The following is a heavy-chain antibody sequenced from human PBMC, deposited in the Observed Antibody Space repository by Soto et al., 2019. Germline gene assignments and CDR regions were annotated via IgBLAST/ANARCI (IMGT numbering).Heavy chain of an antibody. CDR3: ARDLFCEDGAGYFDY. CDR2: ISGLKGNT. V-gene: IGHV1-18*01. CDR1: GHSFSTYG. J-gene: IGHJ4*02. Sequence: QVHLVQSGVEVKKPGASVKVSCTASGHSFSTYGISWVRQAPGQGLERMGWISGLKGNTNYAQNLQGRVTMTTETSTRAAYMELRRLGFDDTAISYCARDLFCEDGAGYFDYWGQGTLVTVSS. D-gene: IGHD3-10*01.